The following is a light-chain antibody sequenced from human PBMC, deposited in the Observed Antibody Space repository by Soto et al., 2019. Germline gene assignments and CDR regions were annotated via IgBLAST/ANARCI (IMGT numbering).Light chain of an antibody. V-gene: IGLV4-60*02. Sequence: QPVLTQSSSASASLGSSVKLTCTLSSGHSSYIIAWHHQQPGKAPRYLMKLEGSGSYNKGSGVPDRFSGSSSGADRYLTISNLQFEDEANYYCETWDSYTRVFGGGTKVTVL. CDR1: SGHSSYI. CDR3: ETWDSYTRV. CDR2: LEGSGSY. J-gene: IGLJ2*01.